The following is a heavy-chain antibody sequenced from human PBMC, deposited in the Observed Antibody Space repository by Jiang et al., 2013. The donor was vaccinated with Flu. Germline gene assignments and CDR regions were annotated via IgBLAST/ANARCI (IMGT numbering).Heavy chain of an antibody. CDR2: IYYSGST. V-gene: IGHV4-59*01. J-gene: IGHJ4*02. CDR1: TGSMSGYY. Sequence: GLVKPSETLSLTCIVSTGSMSGYYWSWIRQPPGKGLEWIGYIYYSGSTNYNPSLKSRVTISVDTSKNQFSLKLSSVTAADTAVYYCARDFCTNGVCDPYFDYWGQGTLVTVSS. CDR3: ARDFCTNGVCDPYFDY. D-gene: IGHD2-8*01.